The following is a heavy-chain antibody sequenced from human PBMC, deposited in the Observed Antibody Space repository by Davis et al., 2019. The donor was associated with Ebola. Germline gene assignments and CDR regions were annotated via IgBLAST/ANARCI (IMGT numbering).Heavy chain of an antibody. Sequence: GESLKISCAASGFTFSDYYMSWIRQAPGKGLEWVAVISYDGSNKYYADSVKGRFTISRDNSKNTLYLQMNSLRAEDTAVYYCAKEARTLYYYYYGMDVWGQGTTVTVSS. CDR2: ISYDGSNK. CDR3: AKEARTLYYYYYGMDV. CDR1: GFTFSDYY. V-gene: IGHV3-30*18. J-gene: IGHJ6*02.